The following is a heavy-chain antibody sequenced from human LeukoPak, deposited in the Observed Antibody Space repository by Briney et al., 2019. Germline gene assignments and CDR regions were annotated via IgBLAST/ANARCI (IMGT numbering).Heavy chain of an antibody. V-gene: IGHV1-2*02. CDR1: GYTFTGYY. CDR3: ARDVSSSSFFYWFDP. Sequence: GASATVSCKASGYTFTGYYMHWARQAPGQGLEWMGWINPNSGGTNYAQKFQGRVTMTRDTSISTAYMELSRLRSDDTAVYYCARDVSSSSFFYWFDPWGQGTLVTVSS. J-gene: IGHJ5*02. CDR2: INPNSGGT. D-gene: IGHD6-6*01.